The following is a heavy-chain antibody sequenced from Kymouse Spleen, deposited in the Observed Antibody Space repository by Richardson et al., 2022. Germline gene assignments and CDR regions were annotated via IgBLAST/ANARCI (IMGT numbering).Heavy chain of an antibody. Sequence: QVQLVESGGGVVQPGRSLRLSCAASGFTFSSYGMHWVRQAPGKGLEWVAVISYDGSNKYYADSVKGRFTISRDNSKNTLYLQMNSLRAEDTAVYYCAKDTMVRGVIIDYYYYGMDVWGQGTTVTVSS. CDR2: ISYDGSNK. D-gene: IGHD3-10*01. CDR1: GFTFSSYG. V-gene: IGHV3-30*18. J-gene: IGHJ6*02. CDR3: AKDTMVRGVIIDYYYYGMDV.